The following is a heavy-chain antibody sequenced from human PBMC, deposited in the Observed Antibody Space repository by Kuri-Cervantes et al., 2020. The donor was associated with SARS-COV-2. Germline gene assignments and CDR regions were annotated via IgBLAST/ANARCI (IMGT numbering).Heavy chain of an antibody. D-gene: IGHD3-3*01. Sequence: GGSLRLSCAASGFTLGDYSMNWVRQAPGKGLEWISYISSTSSNIYYADSIKGRFTVSRDNAKNSLSLQMNSLRVEDTAVHYCTRVGYYDFWSGFEYWGQGTPVTVSS. CDR3: TRVGYYDFWSGFEY. CDR1: GFTLGDYS. J-gene: IGHJ4*02. CDR2: ISSTSSNI. V-gene: IGHV3-48*01.